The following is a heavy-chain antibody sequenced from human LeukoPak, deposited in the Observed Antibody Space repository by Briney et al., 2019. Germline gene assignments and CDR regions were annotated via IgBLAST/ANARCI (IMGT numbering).Heavy chain of an antibody. Sequence: PSETLSLTCTVSGGSISSSSYYWGWIRQPPGKGLEWIGSIYYSGSTYYNPFLKSRVTISVDTSKNQFSLKLSSVTAADTAVYYCARLYYDILTGYYSTFDYWGQGTLVTVSS. CDR2: IYYSGST. CDR3: ARLYYDILTGYYSTFDY. CDR1: GGSISSSSYY. D-gene: IGHD3-9*01. V-gene: IGHV4-39*01. J-gene: IGHJ4*02.